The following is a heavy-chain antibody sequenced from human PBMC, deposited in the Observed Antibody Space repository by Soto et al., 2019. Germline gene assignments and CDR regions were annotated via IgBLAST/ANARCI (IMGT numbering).Heavy chain of an antibody. Sequence: VQLVESGGGVVQPGRSLRLSCAASGFTFSSYGMHWVRQAPGKGLEWVSAISGSGGSTYYADSVKGRFTISRDNSKNTLYLQMNSLRAEDTAVYYWAKNSSSFYYYGMDVWGQGTTVTVSS. D-gene: IGHD6-13*01. CDR3: AKNSSSFYYYGMDV. J-gene: IGHJ6*02. CDR2: ISGSGGST. CDR1: GFTFSSYG. V-gene: IGHV3-23*04.